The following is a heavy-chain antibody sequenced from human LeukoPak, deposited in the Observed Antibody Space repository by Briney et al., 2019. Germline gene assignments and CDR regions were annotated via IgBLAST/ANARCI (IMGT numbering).Heavy chain of an antibody. V-gene: IGHV5-51*01. Sequence: ESLKISCKGSGYSFTSYWIGWVRQMREKRLEWMGIIYPGDSDTRYSPSFQGQVTITADKSISTAYLQWSSLKASDTAMYYCARTRNYDPYYYYGMDVWGQGTTVTVSS. CDR1: GYSFTSYW. D-gene: IGHD1-7*01. CDR3: ARTRNYDPYYYYGMDV. J-gene: IGHJ6*02. CDR2: IYPGDSDT.